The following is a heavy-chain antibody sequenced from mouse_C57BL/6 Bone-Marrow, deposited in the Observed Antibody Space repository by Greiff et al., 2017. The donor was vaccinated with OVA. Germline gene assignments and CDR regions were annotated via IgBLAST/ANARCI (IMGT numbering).Heavy chain of an antibody. Sequence: EVKLVESGGDLVKPGGSLKLSCAASGFTFSSYGMSWVRQTPDKRLEWVATISSGGSYTYYPDSVKGRFTISRDNAKNTLYLQMSSLKSEDTAMYYCARRPFITTVDWYFDVWGTGTTVTVSS. D-gene: IGHD1-1*01. CDR1: GFTFSSYG. J-gene: IGHJ1*03. V-gene: IGHV5-6*02. CDR2: ISSGGSYT. CDR3: ARRPFITTVDWYFDV.